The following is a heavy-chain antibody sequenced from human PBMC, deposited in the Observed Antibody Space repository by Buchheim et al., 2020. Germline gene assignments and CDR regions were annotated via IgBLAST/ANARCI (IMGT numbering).Heavy chain of an antibody. V-gene: IGHV3-33*01. CDR1: GFTSISYG. CDR2: LWYVGSNK. Sequence: QVQLVGSGGGVVHPGRSLRLSCAASGFTSISYGMHWVRRAPGRGLEWVAVLWYVGSNKYYAASVKARFTISRDNSKNMLYRQMNSLRAEDTAVYYCWTYCGGDCYPVWGQGTL. J-gene: IGHJ4*02. CDR3: WTYCGGDCYPV. D-gene: IGHD2-21*01.